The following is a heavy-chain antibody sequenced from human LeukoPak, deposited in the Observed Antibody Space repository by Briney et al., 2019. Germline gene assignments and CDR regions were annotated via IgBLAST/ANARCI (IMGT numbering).Heavy chain of an antibody. CDR2: INPSGGNT. Sequence: ASVKVSCKASGYTFTSYYMHWVRQAPGQGLEWMGIINPSGGNTSYAQKFQGRVTMTRDTSTSTVYMELSSLRSEDTAVYYCARNLGYCSGGSCYSGWFDPWGQGTLVTVSS. D-gene: IGHD2-15*01. CDR1: GYTFTSYY. CDR3: ARNLGYCSGGSCYSGWFDP. V-gene: IGHV1-46*01. J-gene: IGHJ5*02.